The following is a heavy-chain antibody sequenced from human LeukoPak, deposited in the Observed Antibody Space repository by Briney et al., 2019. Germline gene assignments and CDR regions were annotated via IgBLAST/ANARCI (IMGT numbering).Heavy chain of an antibody. J-gene: IGHJ6*03. D-gene: IGHD3-10*01. CDR1: GFTFSSNY. CDR2: IYSGGST. Sequence: PGGSLRLSCAASGFTFSSNYMSWVRQAPGKGLEWVSVIYSGGSTYYADSVKGRFTISRDNSKNTLYLQMNSLRAEDTAVYYCASGSGSYRTPYYIDVWGTGTTVTVSS. V-gene: IGHV3-53*01. CDR3: ASGSGSYRTPYYIDV.